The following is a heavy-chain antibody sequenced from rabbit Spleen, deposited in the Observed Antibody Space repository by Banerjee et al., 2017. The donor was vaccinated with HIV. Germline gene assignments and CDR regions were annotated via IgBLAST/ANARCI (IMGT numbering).Heavy chain of an antibody. Sequence: QLVESGGGLVQPGGSLKLSCKASGFDFSAYYMSWVRQAPGKGLEWIGYIDPVFGVTVYANWVNGRFTISRDNAQNTLYLQLNSLTAADTATYFCAKDQAGDGDYGPYYLNLWGPGTLVTVS. V-gene: IGHV1S7*01. J-gene: IGHJ4*01. CDR2: IDPVFGVT. CDR1: GFDFSAYY. D-gene: IGHD2-1*01. CDR3: AKDQAGDGDYGPYYLNL.